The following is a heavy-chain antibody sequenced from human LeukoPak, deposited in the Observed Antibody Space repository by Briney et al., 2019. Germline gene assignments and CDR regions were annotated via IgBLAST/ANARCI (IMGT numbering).Heavy chain of an antibody. V-gene: IGHV3-30*18. D-gene: IGHD3-10*01. CDR2: ISYDGSNK. Sequence: GGSLRLSCAASGFTFSSYGMHWVRQAPGKGLEWVAVISYDGSNKYYADSVKGRFTTSRDNSKNTLYLQMNSLRAEDTAVYYCAKDRALYGSGSYVDYWGQGTLVTVSS. J-gene: IGHJ4*02. CDR1: GFTFSSYG. CDR3: AKDRALYGSGSYVDY.